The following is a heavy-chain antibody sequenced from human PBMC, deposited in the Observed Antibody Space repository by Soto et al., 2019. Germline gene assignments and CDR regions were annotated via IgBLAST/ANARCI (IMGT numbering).Heavy chain of an antibody. CDR3: AIDRSGSYRLYLDY. Sequence: AASVKVSCKASGYTFTSYAMHWVRQAPGQRLEWMGWINAGNGNTKYSQKFQGRVTITRDTSASTAYMELSSLRSEDTAVYYCAIDRSGSYRLYLDYWGQGTLVTVSS. D-gene: IGHD3-10*01. V-gene: IGHV1-3*01. J-gene: IGHJ4*02. CDR2: INAGNGNT. CDR1: GYTFTSYA.